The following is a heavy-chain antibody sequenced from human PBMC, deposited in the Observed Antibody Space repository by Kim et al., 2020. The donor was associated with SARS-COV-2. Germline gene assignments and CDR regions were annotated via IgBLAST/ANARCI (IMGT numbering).Heavy chain of an antibody. CDR1: GFTFDDYS. J-gene: IGHJ4*02. CDR3: AKDTVGATVLQKYFGH. D-gene: IGHD1-26*01. Sequence: GGSLRLSCAASGFTFDDYSMHWVRQAPGKGLEWVSLISWNGDTTYYADSVKGRFTISRDNNKNSLYLEMNSLTNEDTALYYCAKDTVGATVLQKYFGHWGQGVLVTVSS. V-gene: IGHV3-43*01. CDR2: ISWNGDTT.